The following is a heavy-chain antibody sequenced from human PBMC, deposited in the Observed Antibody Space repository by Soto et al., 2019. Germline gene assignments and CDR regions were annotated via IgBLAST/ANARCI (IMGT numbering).Heavy chain of an antibody. CDR1: GFTFSNYW. CDR3: ARGDCVGGTCYSLAGSLYYYMDV. V-gene: IGHV3-74*02. Sequence: EVQLVESGGGLVQPGGSLRLSCAASGFTFSNYWMYWVRQAPGKGLEWVSRINSDGSVSSYADSVKGRLTISRDNVKNTLYLQMDSLRAEDTAAYFCARGDCVGGTCYSLAGSLYYYMDVWGKGTTVTVFS. D-gene: IGHD2-15*01. CDR2: INSDGSVS. J-gene: IGHJ6*03.